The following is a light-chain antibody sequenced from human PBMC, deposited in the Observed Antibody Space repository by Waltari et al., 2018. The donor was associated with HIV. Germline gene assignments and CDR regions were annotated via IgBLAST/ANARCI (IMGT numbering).Light chain of an antibody. J-gene: IGKJ2*01. CDR1: QIVGNS. CDR2: DVS. Sequence: EIVLTQSPVTLSLSPGQRATLSCRASQIVGNSLVWYQQKPGLAPRLLIYDVSYRAADIPSRFSGSGSETDFTLTISSLEPEDFAVYYCQQGSNWPRTFGQGTKLEIE. CDR3: QQGSNWPRT. V-gene: IGKV3-11*01.